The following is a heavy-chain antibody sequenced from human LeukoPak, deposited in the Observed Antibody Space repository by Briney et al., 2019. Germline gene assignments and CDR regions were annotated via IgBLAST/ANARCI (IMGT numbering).Heavy chain of an antibody. J-gene: IGHJ6*03. Sequence: SETLSLTCTVSGGSISSSSYYWSWIRQPAGKGLEWIGRIYTSGSTNYNPSLKSRVTMSVDTSKNQFSLKLSSVTAADTAVYYCARDHGSTIRNNYYYYMDVWGKGTTVTISS. D-gene: IGHD2-2*01. CDR1: GGSISSSSYY. V-gene: IGHV4-61*02. CDR2: IYTSGST. CDR3: ARDHGSTIRNNYYYYMDV.